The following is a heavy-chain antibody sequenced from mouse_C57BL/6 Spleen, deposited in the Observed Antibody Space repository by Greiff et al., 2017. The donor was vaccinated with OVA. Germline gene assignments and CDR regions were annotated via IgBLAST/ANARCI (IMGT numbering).Heavy chain of an antibody. D-gene: IGHD4-1*01. J-gene: IGHJ2*01. CDR2: ISSGSSTI. Sequence: EVKVVESGGGLVKPGGSLKLSCAASGFTFSDYGVHWVRQAPEKGLEWVAYISSGSSTIYYADTVKGRFTISRDNAKNTLFLQMTSLRSEDTAMYYCARNWDSDYWGQGTTLTVSS. V-gene: IGHV5-17*01. CDR3: ARNWDSDY. CDR1: GFTFSDYG.